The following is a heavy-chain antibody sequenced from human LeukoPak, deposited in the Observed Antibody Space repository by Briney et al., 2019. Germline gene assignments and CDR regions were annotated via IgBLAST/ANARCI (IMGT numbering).Heavy chain of an antibody. D-gene: IGHD3-16*02. J-gene: IGHJ4*02. CDR1: GFTFSSYA. Sequence: GGSLRLSCAASGFTFSSYAMHWVRQAPGKGLEWVAVISYDGSNKYYADSVKGRFTISRDNSKNTLYLQMNSLRAEDTAVYYCARENQDYAWGSYRSSLDYWGQGTLVTVSS. V-gene: IGHV3-30-3*01. CDR3: ARENQDYAWGSYRSSLDY. CDR2: ISYDGSNK.